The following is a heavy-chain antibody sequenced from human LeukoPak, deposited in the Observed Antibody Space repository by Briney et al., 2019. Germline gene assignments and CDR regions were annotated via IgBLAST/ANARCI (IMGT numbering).Heavy chain of an antibody. CDR3: ARDAPKLIRMVRGDHFDY. CDR1: GGSISSSSYY. CDR2: IYYSGST. Sequence: PSETLSLTCTVSGGSISSSSYYWGWIRQPPGKGLGWIGSIYYSGSTYYNPSLKSRVTISVDTSKNQFSLKLSSVTAADTAVYYCARDAPKLIRMVRGDHFDYWGQGTLVTVSS. J-gene: IGHJ4*02. V-gene: IGHV4-39*07. D-gene: IGHD3-10*01.